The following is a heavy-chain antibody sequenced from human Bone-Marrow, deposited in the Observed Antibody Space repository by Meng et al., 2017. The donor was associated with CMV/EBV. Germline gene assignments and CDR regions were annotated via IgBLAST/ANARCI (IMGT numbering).Heavy chain of an antibody. CDR1: GYTFTGYY. Sequence: ASGYTFTGYYMPWVRQAPGQGLEWMGIINPSGGSTSYAQKFQGRVTMTRDTSTSTVYMELSSLRSEDTAVYYCARGQAGDYSIPFDYWGQGTLVTVSS. V-gene: IGHV1-46*01. CDR3: ARGQAGDYSIPFDY. D-gene: IGHD4-11*01. CDR2: INPSGGST. J-gene: IGHJ4*02.